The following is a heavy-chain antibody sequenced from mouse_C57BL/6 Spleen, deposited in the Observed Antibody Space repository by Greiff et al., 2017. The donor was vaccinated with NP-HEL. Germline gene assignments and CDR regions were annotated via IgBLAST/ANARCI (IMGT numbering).Heavy chain of an antibody. Sequence: VQLQQSGPELVKPGASVKISCKASGYAFSSSWMNWVKQRPGKGLEWIGRIYPGDGDTNYNGKFKGKATLTADKSSSTAYMQLSSLTSEDSAVYFCARRGTGTPYYYAMDYWGQGTSVTVSS. CDR3: ARRGTGTPYYYAMDY. CDR2: IYPGDGDT. V-gene: IGHV1-82*01. J-gene: IGHJ4*01. D-gene: IGHD4-1*01. CDR1: GYAFSSSW.